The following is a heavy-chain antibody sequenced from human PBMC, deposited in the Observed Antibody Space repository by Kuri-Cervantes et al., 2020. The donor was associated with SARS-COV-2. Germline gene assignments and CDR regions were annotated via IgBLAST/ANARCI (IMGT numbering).Heavy chain of an antibody. CDR2: VYHSGNA. J-gene: IGHJ4*02. CDR3: ASRHYDSSGYFPFDY. CDR1: GYSISGGYY. V-gene: IGHV4-38-2*01. Sequence: GSLRLSCVVSGYSISGGYYWAWIRQSPGRGLEWIGSVYHSGNAYYNPSLKTRVTISVDTSENQFSLKMNSVTAADTAVYYCASRHYDSSGYFPFDYWGQGTLVTVSS. D-gene: IGHD3-22*01.